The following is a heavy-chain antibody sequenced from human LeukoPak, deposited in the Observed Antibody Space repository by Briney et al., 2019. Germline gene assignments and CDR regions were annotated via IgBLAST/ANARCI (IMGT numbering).Heavy chain of an antibody. Sequence: GGSLRLSCADSGFTFSTYAMSWVRQAPGKGLEWVSAISGSGGSTYYADSVKGRFTISRDNSKNTLYLQMNSLRADDTAEYYCAKDPVGAYYFDYWGQGTLVTVSS. D-gene: IGHD1-26*01. V-gene: IGHV3-23*01. CDR1: GFTFSTYA. J-gene: IGHJ4*02. CDR3: AKDPVGAYYFDY. CDR2: ISGSGGST.